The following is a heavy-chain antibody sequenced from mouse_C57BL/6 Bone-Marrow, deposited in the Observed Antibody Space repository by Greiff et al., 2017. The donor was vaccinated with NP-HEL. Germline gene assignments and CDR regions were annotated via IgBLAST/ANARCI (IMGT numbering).Heavy chain of an antibody. Sequence: QVQLQQPGAELVMPGASVKLSCKASGYTFTSYWMPWVKQRPGQGLEWIGEIDPSDSYTTYNQKFKGKSTLTVDQSSSTAYMQLSSLTAEDSAVYYCARRNYGSSDWYFDVWGTGTTVTVSS. V-gene: IGHV1-69*01. CDR1: GYTFTSYW. D-gene: IGHD1-1*01. J-gene: IGHJ1*03. CDR2: IDPSDSYT. CDR3: ARRNYGSSDWYFDV.